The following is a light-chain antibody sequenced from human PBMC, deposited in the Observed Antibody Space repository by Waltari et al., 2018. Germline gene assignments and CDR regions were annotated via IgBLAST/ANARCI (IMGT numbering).Light chain of an antibody. CDR1: NIGRYS. J-gene: IGLJ2*01. CDR2: YNS. CDR3: QVWDSSDDHP. V-gene: IGLV3-21*04. Sequence: SYVLTQPPSVSVAPGKTASITCGGNNIGRYSVPWYQQKPGQAPVLVIYYNSDRPSGIPELFSGSNSGNTATLTISGVEAGDEADYYCQVWDSSDDHPFGGGTKLTVL.